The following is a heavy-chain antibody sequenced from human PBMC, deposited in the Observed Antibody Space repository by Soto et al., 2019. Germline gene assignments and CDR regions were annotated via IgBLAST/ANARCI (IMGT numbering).Heavy chain of an antibody. V-gene: IGHV4-31*03. D-gene: IGHD1-1*01. J-gene: IGHJ5*02. CDR3: ARGYPQNWFDP. CDR1: GYSVSSGDFY. CDR2: IDPTGGD. Sequence: QVQLQESGPGLVKPSQTLSLTCSVSGYSVSSGDFYWSWIRQHPGKGLEWLGFIDPTGGDHYNPSLKSRLNILIDTSKNQFSLKLSSVTAADTAVYYCARGYPQNWFDPWGQGTLVTVSS.